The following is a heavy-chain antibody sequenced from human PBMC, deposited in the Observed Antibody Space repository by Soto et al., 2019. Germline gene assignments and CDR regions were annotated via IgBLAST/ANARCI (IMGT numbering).Heavy chain of an antibody. CDR1: GFTFSSYS. CDR3: AKEWVAGTLFY. Sequence: GGSLRLSCAGSGFTFSSYSMNWVRQAPGKGLEWVSFISRSSSYIYYADSLKGRFTISRDDAKNSLYLQMNSLRAEDTAVYYCAKEWVAGTLFYWGQGTLVTVSS. D-gene: IGHD1-1*01. V-gene: IGHV3-21*04. CDR2: ISRSSSYI. J-gene: IGHJ4*02.